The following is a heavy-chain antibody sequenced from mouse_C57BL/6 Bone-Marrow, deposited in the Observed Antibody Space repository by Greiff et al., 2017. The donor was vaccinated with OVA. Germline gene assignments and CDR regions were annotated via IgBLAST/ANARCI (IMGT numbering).Heavy chain of an antibody. CDR3: ARETAQATSFDY. Sequence: EVNLVESGGGLVKPGGSLKLSCAASGFTFSSYAMSWVRQTPEKRLEWVATISDGGSYTYYPDNVKGRFTISRDNAKNNLYLQMSHLKSEDTAMYYCARETAQATSFDYWGQGTTLTVSS. V-gene: IGHV5-4*01. J-gene: IGHJ2*01. CDR1: GFTFSSYA. D-gene: IGHD3-2*02. CDR2: ISDGGSYT.